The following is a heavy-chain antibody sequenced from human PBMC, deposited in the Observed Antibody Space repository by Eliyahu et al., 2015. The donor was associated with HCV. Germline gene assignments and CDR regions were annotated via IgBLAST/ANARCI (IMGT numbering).Heavy chain of an antibody. D-gene: IGHD6-19*01. CDR2: XNHSGST. CDR1: GGSFRGYY. J-gene: IGHJ6*02. CDR3: ARGRIAVAGYYYYYYGMDV. Sequence: QVQLQQWGAGLLKPSETLSLTCAVYGGSFRGYYWSWIRQPPGKGLEWIGEXNHSGSTNYNPSLKSRVTISVDTSKNQFSLKLSSVTAADTAVYYCARGRIAVAGYYYYYYGMDVWGQGTTVTVSS. V-gene: IGHV4-34*01.